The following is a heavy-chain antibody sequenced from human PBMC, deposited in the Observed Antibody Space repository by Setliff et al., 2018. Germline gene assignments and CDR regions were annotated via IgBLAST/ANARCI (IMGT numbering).Heavy chain of an antibody. Sequence: PSETLSLTCTVSGASITNINYYWGLIRQPPGKGLEWIGSIFYSGRTFYNPSLKSRVTISVDTSKNQFSLTLSSVTAADTAVYYCARLPNYVWGSPVDYWGQGTLVTV. CDR1: GASITNINYY. V-gene: IGHV4-39*01. J-gene: IGHJ4*02. D-gene: IGHD3-16*01. CDR3: ARLPNYVWGSPVDY. CDR2: IFYSGRT.